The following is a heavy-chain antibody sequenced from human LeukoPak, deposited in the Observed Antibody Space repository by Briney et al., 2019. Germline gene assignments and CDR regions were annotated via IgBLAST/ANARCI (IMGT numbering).Heavy chain of an antibody. Sequence: ASAKVFCKASGYTFTGYYMHWVRQAPGQGLEWMGRINPNSGGTNYAQKFQGRVTMTRDTSISTAYMELSRLRSDDTAVYYCARDFGEWFGEHTTKNDYWGQGTLVTVSS. CDR1: GYTFTGYY. V-gene: IGHV1-2*06. CDR3: ARDFGEWFGEHTTKNDY. CDR2: INPNSGGT. D-gene: IGHD3-10*01. J-gene: IGHJ4*02.